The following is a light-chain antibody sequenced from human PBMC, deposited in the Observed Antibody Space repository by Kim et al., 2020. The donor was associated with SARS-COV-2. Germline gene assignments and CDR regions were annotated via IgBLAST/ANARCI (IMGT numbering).Light chain of an antibody. Sequence: SSELTQPLSVSVALGQTARITCGGNNIGSKSVHWYQQKPGQAPVLVIYRDSKRPSGIPERFSGSNSGNTATLTISRAQAGDETNYYCQVWDASTDVVFGGGTKLTVL. CDR3: QVWDASTDVV. CDR2: RDS. CDR1: NIGSKS. V-gene: IGLV3-9*01. J-gene: IGLJ2*01.